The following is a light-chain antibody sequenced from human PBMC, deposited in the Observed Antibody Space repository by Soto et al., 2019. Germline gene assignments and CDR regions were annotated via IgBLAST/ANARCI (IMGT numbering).Light chain of an antibody. V-gene: IGKV3-20*01. CDR1: QPITSRY. CDR2: RTF. J-gene: IGKJ5*01. CDR3: EQYDTSPPT. Sequence: IVLTQSPGTLSLSPGERATLSCRASQPITSRYLAWYQHQPGQAPRLLIYRTFARAPGIPDRFSGGGSGTDFTLSINRLEREDFAVYYCEQYDTSPPTFGQGTRLDIK.